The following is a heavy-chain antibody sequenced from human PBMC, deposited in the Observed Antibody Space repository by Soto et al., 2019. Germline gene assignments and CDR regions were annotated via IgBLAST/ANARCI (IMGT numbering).Heavy chain of an antibody. CDR1: GYSFTSYW. V-gene: IGHV5-10-1*01. D-gene: IGHD6-6*01. J-gene: IGHJ5*02. Sequence: GESLKISCKGSGYSFTSYWISWVRQMPGKGLEWMGRIDPSDSYTNYSPSFQGHVTISADKSISTAYLQWSSLKASDTAMYYCARSPSIAARLNWFDTWGQGTLVTVSS. CDR2: IDPSDSYT. CDR3: ARSPSIAARLNWFDT.